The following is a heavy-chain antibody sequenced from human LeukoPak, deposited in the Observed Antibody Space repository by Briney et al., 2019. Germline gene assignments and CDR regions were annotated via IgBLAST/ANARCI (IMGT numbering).Heavy chain of an antibody. CDR3: ARELPDYDDYSLDY. D-gene: IGHD4-17*01. Sequence: SETLSLTCTVSGGSISSGDYYWSWIRQPPGKGLEWIGYIYYSGSTYYNPSLKSRVTISVDTSKNQFSLKLSSVTAADTAVYYCARELPDYDDYSLDYWGQGTLVTVSS. CDR1: GGSISSGDYY. CDR2: IYYSGST. V-gene: IGHV4-30-4*01. J-gene: IGHJ4*02.